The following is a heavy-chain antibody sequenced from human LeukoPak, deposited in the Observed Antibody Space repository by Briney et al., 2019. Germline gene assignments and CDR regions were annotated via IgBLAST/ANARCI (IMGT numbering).Heavy chain of an antibody. D-gene: IGHD6-13*01. J-gene: IGHJ4*02. Sequence: GGSLRLPCAASGFIFKNFGMYWVRQAPGKGLEWVAFIRYDGSRTYYTDSVKGRFTISRDNSNNTLYLQMNSLRAEDTAVYYCAKGRAAADDWGQGTLVTVSS. CDR3: AKGRAAADD. CDR2: IRYDGSRT. V-gene: IGHV3-30*02. CDR1: GFIFKNFG.